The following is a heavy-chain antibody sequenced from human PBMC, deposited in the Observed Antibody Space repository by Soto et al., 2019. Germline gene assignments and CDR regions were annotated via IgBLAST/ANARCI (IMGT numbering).Heavy chain of an antibody. V-gene: IGHV1-69*13. CDR3: AKHIVVVTAIDYYYGMDV. CDR1: GGTFSSYA. CDR2: IIPIFGTA. Sequence: VKVSCKASGGTFSSYAISWVRQAPGQGLEWMGGIIPIFGTANYAQKFQGRVTITADESTSTAYMELSSLRSEDTAVYYCAKHIVVVTAIDYYYGMDVWGQGTTVTVSS. D-gene: IGHD2-21*02. J-gene: IGHJ6*02.